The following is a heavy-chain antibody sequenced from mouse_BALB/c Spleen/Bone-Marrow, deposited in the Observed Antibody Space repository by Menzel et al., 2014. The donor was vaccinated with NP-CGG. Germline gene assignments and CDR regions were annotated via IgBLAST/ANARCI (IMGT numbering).Heavy chain of an antibody. CDR1: GYTFTSYW. Sequence: QVQLQQSGAELVKPGASVKMSCKASGYTFTSYWMHWVKQRPGHGLEWIGLIDPSDSYTSYNQNFKGKATLTVDTSSNTAYMQLSCLTSEDSAVYYCSREDGNHYFDYWGQGTTLAVSS. CDR2: IDPSDSYT. D-gene: IGHD2-3*01. V-gene: IGHV1S127*01. J-gene: IGHJ2*01. CDR3: SREDGNHYFDY.